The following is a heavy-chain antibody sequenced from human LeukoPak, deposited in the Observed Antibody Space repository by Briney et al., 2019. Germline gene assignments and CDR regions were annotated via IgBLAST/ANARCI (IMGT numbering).Heavy chain of an antibody. CDR1: GYTFSSYA. Sequence: GRSLRLSCAASGYTFSSYAMHWVRQAPGKGLEWVAVISFHGSNKYYADSVRGRFTISRDNSQNTLYLQMNSLRAEDTAVYYCARDRGRGTTTTGSNWFDPWGQGTLVTVSS. CDR2: ISFHGSNK. CDR3: ARDRGRGTTTTGSNWFDP. D-gene: IGHD1-1*01. J-gene: IGHJ5*02. V-gene: IGHV3-30-3*01.